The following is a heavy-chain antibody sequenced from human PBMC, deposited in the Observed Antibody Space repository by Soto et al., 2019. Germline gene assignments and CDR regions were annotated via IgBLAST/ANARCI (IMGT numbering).Heavy chain of an antibody. Sequence: PGGSLRLSCAASGFTFSSYAMSWVRQAPGKGLEWVSAISGSGGSTYYADSVNGRFTISRDNSKNTLYLQMNSLRAEDTAVYYCATPGSGSYYYYYGMDVWGQGTTVTVSS. CDR3: ATPGSGSYYYYYGMDV. J-gene: IGHJ6*02. D-gene: IGHD1-26*01. CDR1: GFTFSSYA. CDR2: ISGSGGST. V-gene: IGHV3-23*01.